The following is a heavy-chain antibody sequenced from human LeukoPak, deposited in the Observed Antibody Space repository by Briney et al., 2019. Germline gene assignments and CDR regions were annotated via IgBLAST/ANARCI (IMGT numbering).Heavy chain of an antibody. J-gene: IGHJ4*02. D-gene: IGHD3-22*01. CDR1: GYSISTGYY. Sequence: SETLSLTCTVSGYSISTGYYWDWIRQPPGKGLEWIGTFYHGGSTYYNPSLKSRVTISVDTSKNQFSLNLTSVTAADTAVYYCAREDYYDSSGYYLDCWGQGTLVTVSS. CDR2: FYHGGST. V-gene: IGHV4-38-2*02. CDR3: AREDYYDSSGYYLDC.